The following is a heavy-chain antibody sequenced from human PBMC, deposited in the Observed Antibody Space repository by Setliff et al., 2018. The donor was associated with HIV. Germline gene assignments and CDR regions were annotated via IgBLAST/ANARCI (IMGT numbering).Heavy chain of an antibody. D-gene: IGHD6-6*01. CDR3: TRELNGHTSSHYYFGLDV. V-gene: IGHV3-13*01. Sequence: TSGFAFSDYDFHWVRQVTGEGLEWVSAIGTGGDTYYADSVKGRFTISRENAKNSLYLQMNNVRAGDTAVYYCTRELNGHTSSHYYFGLDVWGQGTTVTVSS. J-gene: IGHJ6*02. CDR1: GFAFSDYD. CDR2: IGTGGDT.